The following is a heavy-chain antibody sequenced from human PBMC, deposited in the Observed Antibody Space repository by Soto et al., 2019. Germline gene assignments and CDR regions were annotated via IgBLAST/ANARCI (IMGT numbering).Heavy chain of an antibody. Sequence: EASVKVSCKASGYTFTSYYMHWVRQAPGQGLEWMGIINPSGGSTSYAQKFQGRVTMTRDTSTSTVYMELSSLRSEDTAVYYCAREGMRGPAATYYFDYWGQGTLVTVSS. D-gene: IGHD2-2*01. CDR2: INPSGGST. CDR3: AREGMRGPAATYYFDY. V-gene: IGHV1-46*01. J-gene: IGHJ4*02. CDR1: GYTFTSYY.